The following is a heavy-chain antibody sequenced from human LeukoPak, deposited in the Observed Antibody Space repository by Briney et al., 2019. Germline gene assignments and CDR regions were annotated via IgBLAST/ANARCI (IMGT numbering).Heavy chain of an antibody. V-gene: IGHV1-69*06. D-gene: IGHD6-19*01. CDR2: IIPIFGTA. CDR3: ARDGQQWLFTQPNNWFDP. Sequence: SVKVSCKASGGTFSTYAISWVRQAPGQGLEWMGGIIPIFGTANYAQKFQGRVTITADKSTSTAYMELSSLRSDDTAVYYCARDGQQWLFTQPNNWFDPWGQGTLVTVSS. J-gene: IGHJ5*02. CDR1: GGTFSTYA.